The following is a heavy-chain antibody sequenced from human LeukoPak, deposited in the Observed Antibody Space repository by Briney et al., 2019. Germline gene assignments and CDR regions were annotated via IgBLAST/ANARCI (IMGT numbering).Heavy chain of an antibody. CDR2: INSDGSST. J-gene: IGHJ4*02. D-gene: IGHD6-13*01. V-gene: IGHV3-74*01. Sequence: GGFLRLSCAASGFTFSSYWMHWVRQAPGKGLVWVSRINSDGSSTSYADSVKGRFTISRDNAKNTLYLQMNSLRAEDTAVYYCAREGGGSSWYQGIDYWGQGTLVTVSS. CDR1: GFTFSSYW. CDR3: AREGGGSSWYQGIDY.